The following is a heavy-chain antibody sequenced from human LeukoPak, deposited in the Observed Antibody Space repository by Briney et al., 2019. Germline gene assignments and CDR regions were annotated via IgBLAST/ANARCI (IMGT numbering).Heavy chain of an antibody. Sequence: SETLSLTCTVSGGSISSYYWTWIRPPAGKGLEWIGRIYPSGSTNYNPSLKSRVTMSVDTSKNQFSLKLSSVTAADTAVYYCARENSGSYREFDYWGQGTLVTVSS. V-gene: IGHV4-4*07. CDR1: GGSISSYY. D-gene: IGHD1-26*01. CDR2: IYPSGST. J-gene: IGHJ4*02. CDR3: ARENSGSYREFDY.